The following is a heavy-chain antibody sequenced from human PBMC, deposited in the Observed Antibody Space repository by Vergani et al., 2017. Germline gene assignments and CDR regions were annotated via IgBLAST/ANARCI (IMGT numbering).Heavy chain of an antibody. CDR3: ARHGEAVAGYFDY. J-gene: IGHJ4*02. CDR2: IYPGASDP. Sequence: EAQLVQSGAEVKKPGESLKIPCKGSGYSFTSYWIGWVRPMPGKGLEWMGIIYPGASDPRYSPSFQGQVTISADKSIRTAYLQWSSLKAVDTAMYYCARHGEAVAGYFDYWGQGTLVAVSS. CDR1: GYSFTSYW. V-gene: IGHV5-51*01. D-gene: IGHD6-19*01.